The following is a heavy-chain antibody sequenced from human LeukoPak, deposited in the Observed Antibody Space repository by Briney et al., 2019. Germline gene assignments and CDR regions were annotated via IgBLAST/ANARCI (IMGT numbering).Heavy chain of an antibody. CDR1: GASVKGSY. Sequence: SETLSLTCTVSGASVKGSYWSWVRQPAGRGLEWIGRIYSSGSVNYNPSLKSRVSMSIDTSKNQFSLRMNSVTAADTAMYYCARSNGFAAIDSWAHGILVTVSS. CDR3: ARSNGFAAIDS. CDR2: IYSSGSV. J-gene: IGHJ5*01. V-gene: IGHV4-4*07. D-gene: IGHD2-8*01.